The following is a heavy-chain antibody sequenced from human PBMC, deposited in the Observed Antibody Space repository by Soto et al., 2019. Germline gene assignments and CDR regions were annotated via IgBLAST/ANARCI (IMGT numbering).Heavy chain of an antibody. J-gene: IGHJ4*02. CDR1: GITFIYAW. Sequence: EVQLVESGGGLVKPGGSLRLSCAASGITFIYAWMDWVRQAPGKRLEWVGRIKSQAGGGTIDYAAPVKGRFTISRDDSKNTVYLQMDSLKTEDTAVYYCTHVFSVAHPYFWGQGTLVTVSS. V-gene: IGHV3-15*07. CDR2: IKSQAGGGTI. D-gene: IGHD3-9*01. CDR3: THVFSVAHPYF.